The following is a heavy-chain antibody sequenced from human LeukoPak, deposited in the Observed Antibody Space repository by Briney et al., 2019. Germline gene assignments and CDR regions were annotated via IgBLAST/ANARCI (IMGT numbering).Heavy chain of an antibody. V-gene: IGHV4-39*01. Sequence: SETLSLTCTVSGGSISSGSYYWGWIRQPPGKGLEWIGSIYYSGSTYYNPSLKSRVTISVDTSKNQFSLKLSSVTAADTAVYYRARQWRLLRSNLGFDYWGQGTLVTVSS. CDR2: IYYSGST. CDR1: GGSISSGSYY. D-gene: IGHD3-16*02. J-gene: IGHJ4*02. CDR3: ARQWRLLRSNLGFDY.